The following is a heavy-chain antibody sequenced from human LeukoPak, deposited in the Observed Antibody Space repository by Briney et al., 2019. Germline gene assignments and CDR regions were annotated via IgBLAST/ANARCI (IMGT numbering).Heavy chain of an antibody. D-gene: IGHD5-18*01. Sequence: GGSLRLSCAASGFTFSSYAMHWVRQAPGKGLEWVAVISYDGSNKYYADSVKGRFTISRDNSKNTLYLQMNSLRAEDTAVYYCASGDHIQLSYYPREHPDYWGQGTLVTVSS. J-gene: IGHJ4*02. V-gene: IGHV3-30-3*01. CDR1: GFTFSSYA. CDR2: ISYDGSNK. CDR3: ASGDHIQLSYYPREHPDY.